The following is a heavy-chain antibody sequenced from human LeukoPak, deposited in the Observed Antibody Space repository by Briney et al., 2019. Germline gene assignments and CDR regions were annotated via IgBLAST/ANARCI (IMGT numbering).Heavy chain of an antibody. D-gene: IGHD3-3*01. CDR2: IKQDRSEK. CDR3: ARLREIPVFGVVTKSTSYFDY. Sequence: GGSLRLFCAASGFTFTNYWMSWVRQAPGKGLELVANIKQDRSEKYYVDSVKGRFTISRDNAKNSLYLQMNSLRAEDTAVYYCARLREIPVFGVVTKSTSYFDYWGQGTLVTVS. V-gene: IGHV3-7*01. J-gene: IGHJ4*02. CDR1: GFTFTNYW.